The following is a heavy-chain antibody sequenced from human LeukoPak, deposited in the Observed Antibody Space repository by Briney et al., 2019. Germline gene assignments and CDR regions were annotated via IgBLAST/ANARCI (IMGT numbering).Heavy chain of an antibody. V-gene: IGHV3-64*01. CDR3: ARYESEYSSY. Sequence: GWSLRLSCVSSRFIFLRYAMHWVRQAPGKGLEYVSAITSDGDTTYYANSVKGRFTISRDNSKNTLYLQMSSLRDGDMAVYYCARYESEYSSYWGQGTLVTVSS. CDR1: RFIFLRYA. CDR2: ITSDGDTT. J-gene: IGHJ4*02. D-gene: IGHD6-6*01.